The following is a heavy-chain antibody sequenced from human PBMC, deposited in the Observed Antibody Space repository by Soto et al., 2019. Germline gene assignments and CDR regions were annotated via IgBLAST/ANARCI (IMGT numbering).Heavy chain of an antibody. D-gene: IGHD3-22*01. CDR1: GYTFTNYA. V-gene: IGHV1-3*01. J-gene: IGHJ2*01. CDR2: INAGNGNT. CDR3: DSRPLNWYFDL. Sequence: ASVKVSCKASGYTFTNYAMHWVRQAPGQRLEWMGWINAGNGNTKYSQKFQGRVTITRDTSASTAYMELSSLRSEDTAVYYYDSRPLNWYFDLWGRGTLVTVSS.